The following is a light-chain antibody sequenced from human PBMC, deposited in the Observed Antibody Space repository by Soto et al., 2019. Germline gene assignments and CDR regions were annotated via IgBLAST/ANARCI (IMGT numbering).Light chain of an antibody. Sequence: QSVLTQPPSVSGAPGQRVTISCTGSSSNIGAGYDVHWYQQLPGTAPKLLIYGNSNRPSGVPDRFSGSKSGTSASLAIPGLHAEDAADYYCQSYDSSLSVVVFGGGTKLTVL. J-gene: IGLJ2*01. CDR1: SSNIGAGYD. CDR2: GNS. V-gene: IGLV1-40*01. CDR3: QSYDSSLSVVV.